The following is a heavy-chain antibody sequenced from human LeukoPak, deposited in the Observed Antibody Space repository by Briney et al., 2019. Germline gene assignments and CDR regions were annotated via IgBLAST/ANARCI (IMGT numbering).Heavy chain of an antibody. Sequence: SVKVSCKASGGTFSSYAISWVRQAPGQGLEWMGGIIPIFGTANYAQKFQGRVTITTDESTSTAYMELSSLRSEDTAVYYCARVVAHGSSWLFDYWGQGTLVTVSS. V-gene: IGHV1-69*05. CDR3: ARVVAHGSSWLFDY. J-gene: IGHJ4*02. CDR2: IIPIFGTA. D-gene: IGHD6-13*01. CDR1: GGTFSSYA.